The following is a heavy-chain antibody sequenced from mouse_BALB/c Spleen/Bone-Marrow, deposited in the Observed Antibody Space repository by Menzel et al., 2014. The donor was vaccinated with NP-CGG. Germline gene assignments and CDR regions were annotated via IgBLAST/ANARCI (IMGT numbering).Heavy chain of an antibody. V-gene: IGHV4-1*02. J-gene: IGHJ2*01. CDR2: INPYSSSI. Sequence: DVHLEESGGGLVQPGGSLKLSCAASGFDFSRYWMSWVRQAPGKGLEWIGEINPYSSSINYTPYLKDKFIISRDNTKNTLYLRLNKVRSEDTALYYCATLDYYGYLNYWGQGTTLTVSS. CDR1: GFDFSRYW. D-gene: IGHD1-1*01. CDR3: ATLDYYGYLNY.